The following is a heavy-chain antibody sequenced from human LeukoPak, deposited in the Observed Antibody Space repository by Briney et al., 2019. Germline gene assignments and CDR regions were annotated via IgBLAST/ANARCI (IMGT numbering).Heavy chain of an antibody. CDR1: GGSISSSSYS. CDR2: IYYSGST. J-gene: IGHJ4*02. Sequence: SETLSLTCTVSGGSISSSSYSWGWIRQPPGKGLEWIGSIYYSGSTYYNPSLKSRVTISLDTSKNQFSLKLSSVTAADTALYYCARGFYDSSGYSAPFDYWGQGTLVTVSS. V-gene: IGHV4-39*07. CDR3: ARGFYDSSGYSAPFDY. D-gene: IGHD3-22*01.